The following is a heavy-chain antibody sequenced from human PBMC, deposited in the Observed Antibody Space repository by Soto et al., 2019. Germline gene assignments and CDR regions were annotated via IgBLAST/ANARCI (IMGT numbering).Heavy chain of an antibody. Sequence: QITLKESGPTLVKPTQTLTLTCTFSGFSLSTSGVGVGWIRQPPGKALEWLALVYWDDDKFYSPFLKSRLTITKDTYKNQVILIMTNMDPVDTGTYYCVYRLEEMIGWFDPWGQGMLVIVSS. V-gene: IGHV2-5*02. CDR1: GFSLSTSGVG. J-gene: IGHJ5*02. CDR2: VYWDDDK. D-gene: IGHD3-22*01. CDR3: VYRLEEMIGWFDP.